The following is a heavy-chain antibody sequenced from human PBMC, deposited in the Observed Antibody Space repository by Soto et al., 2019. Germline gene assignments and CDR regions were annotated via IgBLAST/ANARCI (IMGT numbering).Heavy chain of an antibody. Sequence: GGSLTLYCAATSFAFSSYSINWVRQAPGKGLEWVSYISSSSSTIYYADSVKGRFTISRDNAKNSLYLQMNSLRDEDTAVYYCAILGPPASTGIDTWGQEAVLTISS. V-gene: IGHV3-48*02. CDR1: SFAFSSYS. D-gene: IGHD3-16*01. J-gene: IGHJ5*02. CDR3: AILGPPASTGIDT. CDR2: ISSSSSTI.